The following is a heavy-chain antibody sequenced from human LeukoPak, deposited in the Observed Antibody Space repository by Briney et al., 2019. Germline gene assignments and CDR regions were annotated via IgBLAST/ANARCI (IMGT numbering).Heavy chain of an antibody. J-gene: IGHJ4*02. Sequence: GGSLRLSCAASGFSFSSYAMSWVRQDPGKGLEWVSVISDSGSSTYYADSVKGRFSISRDNSMDTLYLQMNSLRAEDTAVYYCAKVGTQIVSKGYFDYWGQGTLVTVSS. CDR2: ISDSGSST. CDR1: GFSFSSYA. D-gene: IGHD5/OR15-5a*01. V-gene: IGHV3-23*01. CDR3: AKVGTQIVSKGYFDY.